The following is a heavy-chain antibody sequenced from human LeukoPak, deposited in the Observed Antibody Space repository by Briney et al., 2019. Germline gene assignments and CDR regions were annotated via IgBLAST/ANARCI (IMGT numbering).Heavy chain of an antibody. J-gene: IGHJ6*02. CDR1: GGSISSSSYY. CDR2: IYTSGST. CDR3: ARDPFYYGMDV. Sequence: SETLSLTCTVSGGSISSSSYYWSWIRQPAGKGLEWIGRIYTSGSTNYNPSLKSRVTMSVDTSKNQFSLKLSSVTAADTAVYYCARDPFYYGMDVWGQGTTVTVSS. V-gene: IGHV4-61*02.